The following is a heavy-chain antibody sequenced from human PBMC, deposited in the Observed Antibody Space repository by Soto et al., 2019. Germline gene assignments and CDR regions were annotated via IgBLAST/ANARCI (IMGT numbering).Heavy chain of an antibody. CDR1: GFTFGDYA. V-gene: IGHV3-49*04. D-gene: IGHD6-6*01. Sequence: LRLSCTASGFTFGDYAMSWVRQAPGKGLEWVGFIRSKAYGGTTEYAASVKGRFTISRDDSKSIAYLQMNSLKTEDTAVYYCTRFGYSSSYYYYGMDVWGQGTTVTVSS. CDR3: TRFGYSSSYYYYGMDV. CDR2: IRSKAYGGTT. J-gene: IGHJ6*02.